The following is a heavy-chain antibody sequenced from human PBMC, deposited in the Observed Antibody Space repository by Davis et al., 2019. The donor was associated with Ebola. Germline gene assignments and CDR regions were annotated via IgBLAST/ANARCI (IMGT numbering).Heavy chain of an antibody. CDR3: ARIWSGYYGIDY. CDR2: INHSGST. V-gene: IGHV4-34*01. D-gene: IGHD3-3*01. Sequence: MPSETPSLTCAVYGGSFSGYYWSWIRQPPGKGLEWIGEINHSGSTNYNPSLKSRVTISVDTSKNQFSLKLSSVTAADTAVYYCARIWSGYYGIDYWGQGTLVTVSS. CDR1: GGSFSGYY. J-gene: IGHJ4*02.